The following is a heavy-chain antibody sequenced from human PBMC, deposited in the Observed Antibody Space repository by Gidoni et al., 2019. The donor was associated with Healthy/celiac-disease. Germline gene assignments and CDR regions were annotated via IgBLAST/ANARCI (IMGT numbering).Heavy chain of an antibody. CDR1: GGPFSSYA. D-gene: IGHD6-13*01. CDR2: IIPIFGTA. J-gene: IGHJ4*02. CDR3: ARGDRTLAAAGRFFDY. V-gene: IGHV1-69*01. Sequence: QVQLVQSGAEVKKPGSSVMVSCKASGGPFSSYAISWVRQAPGQGLEWMGGIIPIFGTANDAQKFQGRVTITADESTSTAYMELSSLRSEDTAVYYCARGDRTLAAAGRFFDYWGQGTLVTVSS.